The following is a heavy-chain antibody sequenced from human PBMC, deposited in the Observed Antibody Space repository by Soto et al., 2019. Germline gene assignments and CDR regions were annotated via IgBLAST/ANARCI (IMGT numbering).Heavy chain of an antibody. CDR3: ARHGGYCSSTSCQDAFDI. CDR1: GYRFTSYW. V-gene: IGHV5-51*01. CDR2: IYPGDSDT. Sequence: PGESLKISCQGSGYRFTSYWIGWVRQMPGKGLEWMGIIYPGDSDTRYSPSFQGQVTISADKSISTAYLQWSSLKASDTAMYYCARHGGYCSSTSCQDAFDIWGQGTMVTVSS. J-gene: IGHJ3*02. D-gene: IGHD2-2*01.